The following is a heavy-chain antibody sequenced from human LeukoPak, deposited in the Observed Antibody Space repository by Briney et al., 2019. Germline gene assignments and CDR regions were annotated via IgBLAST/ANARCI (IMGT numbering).Heavy chain of an antibody. CDR3: ASSGVYYYYYYMDV. Sequence: PSETLSLTCAVYGGSFSGYYWSWIRQPPGKGLEWIGEINHSGSTNYNPSLKSRVTISVDTSKNQFSLKLSSVTAADTAVYYCASSGVYYYYYYMDVWGKGTTVTVSS. D-gene: IGHD6-6*01. CDR1: GGSFSGYY. CDR2: INHSGST. V-gene: IGHV4-34*01. J-gene: IGHJ6*03.